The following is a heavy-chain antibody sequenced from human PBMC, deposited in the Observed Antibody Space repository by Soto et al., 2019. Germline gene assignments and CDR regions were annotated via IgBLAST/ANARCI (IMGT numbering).Heavy chain of an antibody. Sequence: SETLSLTCAVYGGSFSGYYWSWIRQPPGKGLEWIGEINHSGSANYNPSLKSRVTISVGTSKNQFSLKLSSVTAADTAVYYCARVRGLYYGSGSYYYYYGMDVWGQGTTVTVS. J-gene: IGHJ6*02. CDR2: INHSGSA. V-gene: IGHV4-34*01. D-gene: IGHD3-10*01. CDR1: GGSFSGYY. CDR3: ARVRGLYYGSGSYYYYYGMDV.